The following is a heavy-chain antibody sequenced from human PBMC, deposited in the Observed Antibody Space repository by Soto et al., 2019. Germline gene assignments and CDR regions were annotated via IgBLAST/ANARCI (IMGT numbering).Heavy chain of an antibody. J-gene: IGHJ4*02. Sequence: SETLSLTCAVSGGSLTSGTYSWSWIRQHPGKGLEWIGYIYYSGSTYYNPSLKSRVTISVDTSKNQFSLKLSSVTAADTAVYYCARENYYDSSGYPYYFDYWGQGTLVTVSS. D-gene: IGHD3-22*01. CDR1: GGSLTSGTYS. CDR3: ARENYYDSSGYPYYFDY. CDR2: IYYSGST. V-gene: IGHV4-31*11.